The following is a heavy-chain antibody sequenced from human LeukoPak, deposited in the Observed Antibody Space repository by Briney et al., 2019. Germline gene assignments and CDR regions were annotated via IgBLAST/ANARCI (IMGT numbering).Heavy chain of an antibody. D-gene: IGHD3-10*01. Sequence: GGSLRLSCAASGFTFSTYDMNWVRQAPGKGLEWVPYISSSGSTIYYADSVKGRFTISRDNAKNSLYLQMNSLRAEDTAVYYCARDLGLWFGSIGGAFDIWGQGTMVTVSS. CDR3: ARDLGLWFGSIGGAFDI. CDR2: ISSSGSTI. J-gene: IGHJ3*02. V-gene: IGHV3-48*03. CDR1: GFTFSTYD.